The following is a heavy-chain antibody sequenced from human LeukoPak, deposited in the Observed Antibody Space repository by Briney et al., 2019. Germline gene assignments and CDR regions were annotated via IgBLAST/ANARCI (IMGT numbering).Heavy chain of an antibody. D-gene: IGHD2-21*02. CDR2: ISSNGGST. J-gene: IGHJ4*02. V-gene: IGHV3-64*01. CDR3: ARVPSVVVTYQLVY. CDR1: GFAFSSYA. Sequence: GGSLRLSCAASGFAFSSYAMHWVRQAPGKGLEYVSAISSNGGSTYYANSVKGRFTISRDNSKNTLYLQMGSLRAEDMAVYYCARVPSVVVTYQLVYWGQGTLVTVSS.